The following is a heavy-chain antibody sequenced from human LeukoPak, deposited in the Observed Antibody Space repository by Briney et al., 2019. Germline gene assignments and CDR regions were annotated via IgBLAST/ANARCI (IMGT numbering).Heavy chain of an antibody. J-gene: IGHJ5*02. V-gene: IGHV1-18*01. Sequence: GASVKVSCKASGYTFTSYGISWERQAPGQGLEWMGWISAYNGNTNYAQKLQGRVTMTTDTSTSTAYMELRSLRSDDTAVYYCARDYEGRSSWYRTHWFDPWGQGTLVTVSS. CDR3: ARDYEGRSSWYRTHWFDP. CDR1: GYTFTSYG. CDR2: ISAYNGNT. D-gene: IGHD6-13*01.